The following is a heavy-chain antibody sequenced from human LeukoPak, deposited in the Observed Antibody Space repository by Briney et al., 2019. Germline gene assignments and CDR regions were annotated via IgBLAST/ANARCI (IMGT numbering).Heavy chain of an antibody. CDR1: GGSISGSPYY. D-gene: IGHD5-18*01. CDR2: IYYSGTT. CDR3: AKGAGGFSYYNWFDP. J-gene: IGHJ5*02. Sequence: PSETLSLTCTVSGGSISGSPYYWGWIRQPPGKGLEWIGSIYYSGTTHYSPSLESRVTISVDTSKNQFSPKLASVTAADTAIYYCAKGAGGFSYYNWFDPWGQGTLVTVSS. V-gene: IGHV4-39*07.